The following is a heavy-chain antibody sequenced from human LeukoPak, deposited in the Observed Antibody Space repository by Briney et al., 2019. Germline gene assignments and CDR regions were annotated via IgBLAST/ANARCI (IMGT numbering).Heavy chain of an antibody. D-gene: IGHD5-12*01. V-gene: IGHV4-39*02. Sequence: SETLSLTCTVSGGSISSSSYYWGWIRQPPGKGLEWIGSIYYSGSTYYNPSLKSRVTISVDTSKNQFSLKLSSVTAADTAVYYCAREGWLRLPDYSGQGTLVTVSS. J-gene: IGHJ4*02. CDR1: GGSISSSSYY. CDR2: IYYSGST. CDR3: AREGWLRLPDY.